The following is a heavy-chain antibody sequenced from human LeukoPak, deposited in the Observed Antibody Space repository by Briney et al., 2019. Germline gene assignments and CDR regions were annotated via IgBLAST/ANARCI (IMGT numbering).Heavy chain of an antibody. CDR1: GYTFTAYF. D-gene: IGHD3-16*01. V-gene: IGHV1-46*01. J-gene: IGHJ4*02. Sequence: ASVKVSCKASGYTFTAYFMHWVRQAPGQGLEWMGIINPSGGNTNYAQKFQGRVTMTRDVSTSTVYMDLSSLRSEDTAIYYCVLDSYDPFGGGDYWGQGTLVTVSS. CDR3: VLDSYDPFGGGDY. CDR2: INPSGGNT.